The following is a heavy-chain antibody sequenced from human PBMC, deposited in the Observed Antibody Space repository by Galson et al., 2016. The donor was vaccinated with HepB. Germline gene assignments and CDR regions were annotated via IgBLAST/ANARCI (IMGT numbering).Heavy chain of an antibody. CDR1: GFTFSNYA. D-gene: IGHD2-2*01. CDR2: ISSYTGTT. J-gene: IGHJ4*02. Sequence: SLRLSCAASGFTFSNYAMSWVRQAPGKGLEWVSVISSYTGTTDYADSVKGRFTISRDNSKNALFLQMNSLRAEDTAIYYCAKDGAIYGSGTSTSCSSYSDYWGQGTLVTVSS. CDR3: AKDGAIYGSGTSTSCSSYSDY. V-gene: IGHV3-23*01.